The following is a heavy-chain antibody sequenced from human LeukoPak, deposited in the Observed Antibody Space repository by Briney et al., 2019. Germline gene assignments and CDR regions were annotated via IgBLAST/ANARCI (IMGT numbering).Heavy chain of an antibody. CDR2: IYYSGST. V-gene: IGHV4-39*01. CDR3: ARYSSAWFDP. CDR1: GGSISSSSYY. J-gene: IGHJ5*02. Sequence: PSETLSLTCTVSGGSISSSSYYWGWIPQPPGKGLEWSGSIYYSGSTYYNPSLKSRVTISVDTSKNQFSLKLSSVTAADTAVYNCARYSSAWFDPWGQGTLVTVSS. D-gene: IGHD6-25*01.